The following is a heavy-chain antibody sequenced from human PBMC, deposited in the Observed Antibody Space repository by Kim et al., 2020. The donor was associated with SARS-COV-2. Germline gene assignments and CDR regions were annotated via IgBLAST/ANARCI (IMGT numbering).Heavy chain of an antibody. J-gene: IGHJ3*02. CDR3: TTPYYYDSSGYYPDAFDI. D-gene: IGHD3-22*01. CDR2: IKSKTDGGTT. V-gene: IGHV3-15*01. CDR1: GFTFSNAW. Sequence: GGSLRLSCAASGFTFSNAWMSWVRQAPGKGLEWVGRIKSKTDGGTTDYAAPVKGRFTISRDDSKNTLYLQMNSLKTEDTAVYYCTTPYYYDSSGYYPDAFDIWGQGTMVTVAS.